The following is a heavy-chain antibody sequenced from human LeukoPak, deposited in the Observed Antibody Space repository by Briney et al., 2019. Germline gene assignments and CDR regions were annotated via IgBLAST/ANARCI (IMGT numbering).Heavy chain of an antibody. J-gene: IGHJ3*02. CDR1: GYTFTGYY. Sequence: GASVKVSCKASGYTFTGYYMHWVRQAPGQGLEWMGGIIPIFGTANYAQKFQGRVTITADESTSTAYMELSSLRSEDTAVYYCAREGNTVTTIPGAFDIWGQGTMVTVSS. CDR2: IIPIFGTA. D-gene: IGHD4-17*01. V-gene: IGHV1-69*13. CDR3: AREGNTVTTIPGAFDI.